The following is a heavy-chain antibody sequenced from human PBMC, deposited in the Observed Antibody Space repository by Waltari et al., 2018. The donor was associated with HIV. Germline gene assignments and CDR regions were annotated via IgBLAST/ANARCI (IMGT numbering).Heavy chain of an antibody. CDR1: SESFSGNY. J-gene: IGHJ4*02. CDR2: VNHSGST. V-gene: IGHV4-34*01. CDR3: ARMPILGYGSYTFDS. D-gene: IGHD6-13*01. Sequence: QVQLKQWGAGMLKPSETLSLTCSVYSESFSGNYWSWIRQPPGKGLEWIGEVNHSGSTNYNPSLKSRVTISVDTSKKQFSLRRTSVTAADTAIYYCARMPILGYGSYTFDSWGQGALVTVSS.